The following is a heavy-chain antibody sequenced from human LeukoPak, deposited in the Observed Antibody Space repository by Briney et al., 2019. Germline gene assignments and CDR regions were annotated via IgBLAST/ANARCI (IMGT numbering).Heavy chain of an antibody. CDR2: ISGSGGST. J-gene: IGHJ4*02. D-gene: IGHD6-13*01. Sequence: PGGSLRLSCAASGFTFSSYAMSWVRQAPGKGLEWVSAISGSGGSTYYADSVKGRFTISRDNSKNTLYLQMYSLRAEDTAVYYCAKGGTSIAAAEVDYWGQGTLVTVSS. CDR1: GFTFSSYA. V-gene: IGHV3-23*01. CDR3: AKGGTSIAAAEVDY.